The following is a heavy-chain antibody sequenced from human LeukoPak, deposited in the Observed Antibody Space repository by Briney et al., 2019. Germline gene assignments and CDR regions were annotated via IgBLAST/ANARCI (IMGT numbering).Heavy chain of an antibody. CDR2: IYWDDDK. V-gene: IGHV2-5*02. CDR3: AHRIPMEFIVATLRGWDDAFDI. Sequence: RVSGPTLVKPTQTLTLTCTFSGFSLSTSGVGVGWIRQPPGKALEWLALIYWDDDKRYSPSLKSRLTITKDTSKNQVVLTMTNMDPVDTATYYCAHRIPMEFIVATLRGWDDAFDIWGQGTMVTVSS. CDR1: GFSLSTSGVG. J-gene: IGHJ3*02. D-gene: IGHD5-12*01.